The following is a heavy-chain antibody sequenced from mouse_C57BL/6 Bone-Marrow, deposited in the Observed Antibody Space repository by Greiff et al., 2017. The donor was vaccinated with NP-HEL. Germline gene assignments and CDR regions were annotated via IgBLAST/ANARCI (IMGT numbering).Heavy chain of an antibody. CDR3: TGGFDY. CDR1: GYTFTDYE. Sequence: QVQLKESGAELVRPGASVTLSCKASGYTFTDYEMHWVKQTPVHGLEWIGAIDPETGGTAYNQKFKGKAILTADKSSSTAYMELRSLTSEDSAVCYCTGGFDYWGQGTTLTVSS. CDR2: IDPETGGT. V-gene: IGHV1-15*01. J-gene: IGHJ2*01.